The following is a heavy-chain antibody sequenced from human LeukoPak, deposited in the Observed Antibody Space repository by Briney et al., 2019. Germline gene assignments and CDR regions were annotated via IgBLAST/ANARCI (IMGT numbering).Heavy chain of an antibody. Sequence: GGSLRLSCAASRFTFSSYEMNWVRQAAGKGLEWVSSISGSGGNTYHADSGKGRFTISRDSSKHTLYLQMNSLRAGDAAVYYCAKAPVTTCSGAYCYPFDYWSQGTLVTVSS. D-gene: IGHD2-15*01. CDR2: ISGSGGNT. V-gene: IGHV3-23*01. CDR3: AKAPVTTCSGAYCYPFDY. J-gene: IGHJ4*02. CDR1: RFTFSSYE.